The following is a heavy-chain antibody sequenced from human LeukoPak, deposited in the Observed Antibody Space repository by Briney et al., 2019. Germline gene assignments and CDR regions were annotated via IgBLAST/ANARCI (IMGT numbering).Heavy chain of an antibody. V-gene: IGHV3-49*03. Sequence: GGSLRLSCTASGFTFGDYAMSWFRQAPGKGLEWVGFLRSKAYGGTTEYAASVKGRFTISRDDSRSIAYLQMNSLKTEDTAVYYCTRVLRGYGGYYFDYWGQGTLVTVSS. CDR1: GFTFGDYA. CDR2: LRSKAYGGTT. CDR3: TRVLRGYGGYYFDY. D-gene: IGHD4-23*01. J-gene: IGHJ4*02.